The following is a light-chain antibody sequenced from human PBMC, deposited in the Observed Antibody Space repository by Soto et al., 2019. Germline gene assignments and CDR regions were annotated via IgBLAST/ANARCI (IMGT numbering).Light chain of an antibody. CDR1: QTISSW. V-gene: IGKV1-5*01. J-gene: IGKJ5*01. Sequence: DIQMTQSPSTLSGSVGDRITITCRASQTISSWLAWYQQKPGKAPKLLIYDASSLESGVPSRFSGSGSGTDFTLTISRLEPEDFAVYYCQQYGSSPRITFGQGTRLEN. CDR3: QQYGSSPRIT. CDR2: DAS.